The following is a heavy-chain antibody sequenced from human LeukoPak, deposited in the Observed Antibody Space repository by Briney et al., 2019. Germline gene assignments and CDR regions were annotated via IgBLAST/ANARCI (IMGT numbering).Heavy chain of an antibody. CDR2: INPNSGGT. D-gene: IGHD3-10*01. CDR1: GYTFTGYY. J-gene: IGHJ4*02. Sequence: ASVKVSCKASGYTFTGYYMHWVRQAPGQGLERMGRINPNSGGTNYAQKFRGRVTMTRDTSISTAYMELSRLRSDDTAVYYCARDPKESTFDYWGQGTLVTVSS. V-gene: IGHV1-2*06. CDR3: ARDPKESTFDY.